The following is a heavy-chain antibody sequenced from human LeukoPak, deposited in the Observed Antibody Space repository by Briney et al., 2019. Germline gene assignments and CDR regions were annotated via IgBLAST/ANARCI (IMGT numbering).Heavy chain of an antibody. V-gene: IGHV4-4*07. CDR1: GGSISSYY. J-gene: IGHJ4*02. Sequence: SETLSLTCTVSGGSISSYYWSWIRQPAGKGLEWIGRIYTSGSTNYNPSLKSRVTMSVDTSKNQFSLKLSSVTAADTAVYYCARDWWPQRGIYFDYWGQGTLVTVSS. CDR3: ARDWWPQRGIYFDY. CDR2: IYTSGST. D-gene: IGHD7-27*01.